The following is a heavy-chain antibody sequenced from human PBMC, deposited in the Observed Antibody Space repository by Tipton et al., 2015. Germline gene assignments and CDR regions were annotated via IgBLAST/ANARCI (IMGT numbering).Heavy chain of an antibody. D-gene: IGHD2-15*01. CDR2: IHHGGST. CDR3: ARVPLHCSGGSCQYYYYGMDV. J-gene: IGHJ6*02. Sequence: TLSLTCSVSGDSISSSNWWSWVRQPPGKGLEWIGEIHHGGSTNYNPSLKSRVTMSVDTSKNQFSLKLSSVTAADTAVYYCARVPLHCSGGSCQYYYYGMDVWGQGTTVTVSS. CDR1: GDSISSSNW. V-gene: IGHV4-4*02.